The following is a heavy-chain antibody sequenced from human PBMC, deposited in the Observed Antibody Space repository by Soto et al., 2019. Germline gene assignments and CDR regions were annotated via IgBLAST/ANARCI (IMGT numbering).Heavy chain of an antibody. V-gene: IGHV5-51*01. Sequence: EVQLVQSGAEVKKPGESLKISCKGSGYSFTSYWIGWVRQMPGKGLECMGIIYPGDSDTRYSPSFQGQVTISADKSISTAYLQWSSLKASDTAMYYCARTAAAGKYYYAMGVWGQGTTVTVSS. CDR2: IYPGDSDT. D-gene: IGHD6-13*01. CDR1: GYSFTSYW. J-gene: IGHJ6*02. CDR3: ARTAAAGKYYYAMGV.